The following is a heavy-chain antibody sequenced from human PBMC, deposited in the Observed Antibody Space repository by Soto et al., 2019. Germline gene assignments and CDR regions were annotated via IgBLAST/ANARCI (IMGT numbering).Heavy chain of an antibody. V-gene: IGHV1-18*01. Sequence: ASVKVSCKASGYTFTSYGISWVRQAPGQGLEWMGWISAYNGNTNYAQKLQGRVTMTTDTSTSTAYMELRSLRSDDTAVYYCARATDKIITIYYVMDVSGRGTTVTGSS. D-gene: IGHD3-10*01. CDR2: ISAYNGNT. CDR3: ARATDKIITIYYVMDV. CDR1: GYTFTSYG. J-gene: IGHJ6*02.